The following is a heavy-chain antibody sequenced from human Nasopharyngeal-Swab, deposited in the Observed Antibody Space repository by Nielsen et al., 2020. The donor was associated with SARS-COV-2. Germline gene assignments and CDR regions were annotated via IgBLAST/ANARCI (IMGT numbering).Heavy chain of an antibody. CDR3: ARSGSYYYGMDV. CDR2: IYYSGST. J-gene: IGHJ6*02. CDR1: GGSFSGYY. V-gene: IGHV4-59*01. Sequence: SETLSLTCAVSGGSFSGYYWSWIRQPPGKGLEWIGYIYYSGSTNYNPSLKSRVTISVDTSKNQFSLKLSSVTAADTAVYYCARSGSYYYGMDVWGQGTTVTVSS.